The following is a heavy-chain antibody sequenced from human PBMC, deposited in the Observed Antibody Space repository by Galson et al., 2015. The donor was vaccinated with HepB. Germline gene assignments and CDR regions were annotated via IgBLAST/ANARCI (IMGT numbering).Heavy chain of an antibody. CDR2: IIPIFGTA. J-gene: IGHJ4*02. V-gene: IGHV1-69*13. CDR3: ARDGSRGVVVTPFDY. Sequence: SVKVSCKASGGTFSSYAISWVRQAPGQGLEWMRGIIPIFGTANYAQKFQGRVTITADESTSTAYMELSSLRSEDTAVYYCARDGSRGVVVTPFDYWGQGTLVTVSS. CDR1: GGTFSSYA. D-gene: IGHD2-21*02.